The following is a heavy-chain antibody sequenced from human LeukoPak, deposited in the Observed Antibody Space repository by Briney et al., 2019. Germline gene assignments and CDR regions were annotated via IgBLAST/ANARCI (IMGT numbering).Heavy chain of an antibody. CDR2: IYYSGST. D-gene: IGHD3-22*01. CDR3: ARPPHYYDTSGYSV. J-gene: IGHJ4*02. V-gene: IGHV4-39*07. Sequence: SETLSLTCTVSGGSISSSNYYWGWIRQPPGKGLEWIGTIYYSGSTYYNPSLESRVTVSVDTSKNQFSLRLNSVTAADTAVYYCARPPHYYDTSGYSVWGQGTLVTVSS. CDR1: GGSISSSNYY.